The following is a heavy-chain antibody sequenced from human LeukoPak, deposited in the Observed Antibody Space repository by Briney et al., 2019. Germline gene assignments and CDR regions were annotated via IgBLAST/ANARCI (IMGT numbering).Heavy chain of an antibody. CDR1: GFTFSSYS. CDR3: ARGESYYDRSDFDY. Sequence: PGGSLRPSCAASGFTFSSYSMNWVRQAPGKGLEWVSSISSSSSYTYYADSVKGRFTISRHKTKNSLYLQMNSLRPEPPAMFYWARGESYYDRSDFDYWGQGTLVTVSS. CDR2: ISSSSSYT. J-gene: IGHJ4*02. D-gene: IGHD3-22*01. V-gene: IGHV3-21*01.